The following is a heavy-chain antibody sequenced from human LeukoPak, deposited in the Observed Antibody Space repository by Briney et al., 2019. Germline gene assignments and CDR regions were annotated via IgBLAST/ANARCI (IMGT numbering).Heavy chain of an antibody. CDR2: IFYSGNT. V-gene: IGHV4-39*01. D-gene: IGHD5-24*01. CDR1: GGSISRSTSY. Sequence: PSETLSLTCTVSGGSISRSTSYWGWIRQPPGKGLEWIGSIFYSGNTFYNPSLKSPVTIFVDTSKNQFSLKLTSVTAADTAVYYCARVGSPRDGYNYVPYYFDYWGQGTLVTVSS. CDR3: ARVGSPRDGYNYVPYYFDY. J-gene: IGHJ4*02.